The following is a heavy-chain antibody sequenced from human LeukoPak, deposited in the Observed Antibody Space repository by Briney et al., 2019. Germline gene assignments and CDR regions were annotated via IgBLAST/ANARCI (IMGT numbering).Heavy chain of an antibody. CDR2: ISYDGSNK. D-gene: IGHD3-10*01. Sequence: GGSLRLSCAASGFTFSSYAMSWVRQAPGKGLEWVAVISYDGSNKYYADSVKGRFTISRDNSKNTLYLQMNSLRAEDTAVYYCARDQTLNLYYGSGMDVWGQGTTVTVSS. CDR1: GFTFSSYA. V-gene: IGHV3-30*04. J-gene: IGHJ6*02. CDR3: ARDQTLNLYYGSGMDV.